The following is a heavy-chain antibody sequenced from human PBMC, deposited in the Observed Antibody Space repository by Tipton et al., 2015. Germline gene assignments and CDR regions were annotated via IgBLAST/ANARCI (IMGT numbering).Heavy chain of an antibody. Sequence: TLSLTCTVSGDSISNSNYYWGWIRQPPGKGLEWIGSLSYSGKTDYNPPLRSRVTISVDTPKNQFSLRLSSVTAADTAVYYCARDLEHGMDVWGQGTTVTVS. CDR1: GDSISNSNYY. V-gene: IGHV4-39*02. J-gene: IGHJ6*02. CDR2: LSYSGKT. CDR3: ARDLEHGMDV.